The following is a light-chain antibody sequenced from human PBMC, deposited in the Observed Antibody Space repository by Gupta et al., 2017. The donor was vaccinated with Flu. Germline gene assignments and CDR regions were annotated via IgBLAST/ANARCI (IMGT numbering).Light chain of an antibody. CDR2: GAS. CDR1: QSVSSSY. V-gene: IGKV3-20*01. J-gene: IGKJ4*02. Sequence: EIVLTQSPGTLSLSPGERATLSCRASQSVSSSYLAWYQQKPDQAPRLLIYGASSRATGIPDRFSGSGSGTDFTLTISRLEPEDFAVYYCQQYGSSPGTFGEGTXVEIK. CDR3: QQYGSSPGT.